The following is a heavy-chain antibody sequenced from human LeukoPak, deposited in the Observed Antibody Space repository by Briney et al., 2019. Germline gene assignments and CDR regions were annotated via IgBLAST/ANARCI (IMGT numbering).Heavy chain of an antibody. CDR1: GGSFSGYW. V-gene: IGHV4-34*01. Sequence: SETLSLTCAVYGGSFSGYWWSWIRQSLGKGLEWIGEINHGGSTNSNPSLKSRVTISVDTSKNQFSLRLSSVTAADTAVYYCARGETGYSSSWYVGHWGQGTLVTVSS. J-gene: IGHJ4*02. CDR2: INHGGST. D-gene: IGHD6-13*01. CDR3: ARGETGYSSSWYVGH.